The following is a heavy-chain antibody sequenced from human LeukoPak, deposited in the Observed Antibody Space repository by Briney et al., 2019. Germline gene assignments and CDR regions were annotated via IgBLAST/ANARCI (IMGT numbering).Heavy chain of an antibody. D-gene: IGHD3-10*01. J-gene: IGHJ4*02. CDR3: ARAVTMVRGVIMYYFDY. Sequence: ASVKVSCKASGYTFTSYGISWVRQAPGQGLEWMGWISAYNGNTNYAQKLQGRVTMTTDTSTSTAYMELSSLRSEDTAVYYCARAVTMVRGVIMYYFDYWGQGTLVTVSS. CDR2: ISAYNGNT. V-gene: IGHV1-18*01. CDR1: GYTFTSYG.